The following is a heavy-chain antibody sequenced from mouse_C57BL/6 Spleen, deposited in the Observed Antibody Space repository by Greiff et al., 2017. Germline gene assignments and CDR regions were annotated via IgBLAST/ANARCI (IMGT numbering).Heavy chain of an antibody. CDR1: GYAFTNYL. CDR2: INPGSGGT. Sequence: QVQLQQSGAELVRPGTSVNVSCKASGYAFTNYLIEWVKQRPGQGLEWIGVINPGSGGTNYNEKFKGKATLTADKSSSTAYMQLSSLTSEDSAVYFCARSARWYFDVWGTGTTVTVSS. J-gene: IGHJ1*03. CDR3: ARSARWYFDV. V-gene: IGHV1-54*01.